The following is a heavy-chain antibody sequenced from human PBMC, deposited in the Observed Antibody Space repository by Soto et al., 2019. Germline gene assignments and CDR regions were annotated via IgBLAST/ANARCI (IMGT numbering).Heavy chain of an antibody. CDR3: AHRPLGPFCGLVTQAAVWFDS. CDR1: GFSLSTSGAA. Sequence: QITLKESGPTLVNPKQPLTLTCTFSGFSLSTSGAAVGWIRQPPGKALEWRALVYWDEDKRYSLSIKNRVTITKDTSTIQVVLTLTNEAAVDIATYYFAHRPLGPFCGLVTQAAVWFDSWGQGTMVTVPP. J-gene: IGHJ5*01. V-gene: IGHV2-5*02. D-gene: IGHD2-21*01. CDR2: VYWDEDK.